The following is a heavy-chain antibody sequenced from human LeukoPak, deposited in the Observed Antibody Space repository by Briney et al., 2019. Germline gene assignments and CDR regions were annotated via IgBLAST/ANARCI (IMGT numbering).Heavy chain of an antibody. CDR3: ARGRRYSGYDAFGY. J-gene: IGHJ4*02. CDR2: IKQDGSEK. Sequence: TGGSLRLSCAASGFTFSSSWMSWVRQAPGKGPEWVANIKQDGSEKYYVDSVKGRFTISRDNSKNTLYLQMNSLRSEDTAVYYCARGRRYSGYDAFGYWGQGTLVTVSS. CDR1: GFTFSSSW. D-gene: IGHD5-12*01. V-gene: IGHV3-7*03.